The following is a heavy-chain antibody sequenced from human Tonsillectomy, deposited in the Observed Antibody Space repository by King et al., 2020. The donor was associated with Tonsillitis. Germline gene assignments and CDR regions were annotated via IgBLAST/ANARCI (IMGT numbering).Heavy chain of an antibody. J-gene: IGHJ4*02. D-gene: IGHD3-3*01. CDR1: GFTFSSYS. CDR3: ARRHYDFWSGFDS. Sequence: QLVESGGGLVQPGGSLRLYCAASGFTFSSYSLNWVRQAPGKGLEWISYISSGGSTIYYADSVKGRFTISRDNARNSLYLQMDNLRAEDTSVYYCARRHYDFWSGFDSWGQGTLVTVSS. V-gene: IGHV3-48*01. CDR2: ISSGGSTI.